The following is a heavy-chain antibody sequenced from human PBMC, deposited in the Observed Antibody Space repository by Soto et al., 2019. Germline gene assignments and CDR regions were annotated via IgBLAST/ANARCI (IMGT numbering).Heavy chain of an antibody. CDR1: GFTFSSYG. V-gene: IGHV3-30*18. Sequence: QVQLVESGGGVVQPGRSLRLSCAASGFTFSSYGMHWVRQAPGKGLEWVAVISYDGSNKYYADSVKGRFTISRDNSKHTLYLQMNNLSVEDTAVYYCAKGPGGLYYYYGMDVWGQGTTVTVSS. CDR3: AKGPGGLYYYYGMDV. D-gene: IGHD3-16*01. J-gene: IGHJ6*02. CDR2: ISYDGSNK.